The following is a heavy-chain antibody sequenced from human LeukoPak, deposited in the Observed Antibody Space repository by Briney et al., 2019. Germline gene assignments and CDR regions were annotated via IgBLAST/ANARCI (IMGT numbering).Heavy chain of an antibody. J-gene: IGHJ4*02. CDR1: GFTFSSYW. Sequence: GGSLRLSCAASGFTFSSYWMSWVRQAPGKGLEWVANIKQDGSEKYYVYSVKGRFTISRDNAKNSLYLQMNSLRAEDTAVYYCARDQPAYAMTTVTTESLFDYWGQGTLVTVSS. D-gene: IGHD4-17*01. V-gene: IGHV3-7*01. CDR2: IKQDGSEK. CDR3: ARDQPAYAMTTVTTESLFDY.